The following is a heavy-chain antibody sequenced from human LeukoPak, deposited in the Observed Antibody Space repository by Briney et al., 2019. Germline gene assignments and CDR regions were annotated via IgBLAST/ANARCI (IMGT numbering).Heavy chain of an antibody. CDR3: AKVPHASVDY. Sequence: GGSLRLSCAASGFTFSSYGMHWVRQAPGNGLKWGACIRYDGSIKYYADSGKGRFTISSDKSKNTLYLQMNRLRAEDTAVYYCAKVPHASVDYWGQGPLVTVSS. J-gene: IGHJ4*02. CDR2: IRYDGSIK. V-gene: IGHV3-30*02. CDR1: GFTFSSYG.